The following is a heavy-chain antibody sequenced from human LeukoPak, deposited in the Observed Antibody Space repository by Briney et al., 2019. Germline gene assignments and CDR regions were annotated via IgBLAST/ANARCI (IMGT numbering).Heavy chain of an antibody. Sequence: GGSLRLSCTAFGFTFGDDGWSWFRQAPGKGLEWICLIRKKAYGETKEYAASVRGRFTISRDDANSIAYLQMDSLKAEDTGLYYCVRGMHDYGDANYYFDQWGQGTPVTVSS. J-gene: IGHJ4*02. CDR3: VRGMHDYGDANYYFDQ. V-gene: IGHV3-49*03. D-gene: IGHD4-17*01. CDR2: IRKKAYGETK. CDR1: GFTFGDDG.